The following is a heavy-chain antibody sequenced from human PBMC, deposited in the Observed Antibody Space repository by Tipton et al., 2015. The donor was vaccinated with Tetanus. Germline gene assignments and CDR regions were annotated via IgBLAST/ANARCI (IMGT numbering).Heavy chain of an antibody. D-gene: IGHD3-3*01. CDR2: IIPVFGTI. J-gene: IGHJ4*02. CDR1: GGSFSTYI. Sequence: QSGPEVKKPGSSVKVSCETSGGSFSTYITSWVRQAPGQGLEWMGSIIPVFGTITYALKFQGRVTITADKSTNTAHMSLSSLRSEDTAVYYCARVKGGTREYYAIKYWCQGTLVTVSS. CDR3: ARVKGGTREYYAIKY. V-gene: IGHV1-69*06.